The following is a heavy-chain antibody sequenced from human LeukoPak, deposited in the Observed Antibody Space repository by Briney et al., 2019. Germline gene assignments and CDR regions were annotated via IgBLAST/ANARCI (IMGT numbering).Heavy chain of an antibody. V-gene: IGHV4-39*01. J-gene: IGHJ3*02. D-gene: IGHD3-16*01. Sequence: PSETLSLTCTVSGDSISSSSYYWGWIRQPPGKGLEWIGNIYNSGSTYYNPSLKSRVTISVDTSKNQFSLKLTSVTAADTAVYYCARQSPHTYGDSNLWPIAFDIWGQGTMVTISS. CDR1: GDSISSSSYY. CDR2: IYNSGST. CDR3: ARQSPHTYGDSNLWPIAFDI.